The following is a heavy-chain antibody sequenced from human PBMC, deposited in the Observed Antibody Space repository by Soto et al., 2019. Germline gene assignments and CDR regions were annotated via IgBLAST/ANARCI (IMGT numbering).Heavy chain of an antibody. CDR2: INPSGGST. V-gene: IGHV1-46*03. J-gene: IGHJ3*02. CDR3: ARYSGYADAFDI. CDR1: GDSFTSYY. Sequence: GASVKPSCKACGDSFTSYYMHWVRQAPGQGLEWMGIINPSGGSTSYAQKFQGRVTMTRDTSTSTVYMELSSLRSEDTAVYYCARYSGYADAFDIWGQGTMLTVSS. D-gene: IGHD5-12*01.